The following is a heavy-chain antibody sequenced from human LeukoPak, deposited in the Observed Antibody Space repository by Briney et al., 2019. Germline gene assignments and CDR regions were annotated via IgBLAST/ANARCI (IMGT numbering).Heavy chain of an antibody. Sequence: PGGSLRLSCAASGFSLSTSWMHWVRQNPGKGLVWVSRVNADGSSSDYADSVKGRFTISRDNSKNTLYLQMNSLRAEDTAVYYCAKDLKRHIVVVTASAVDYWGQGTLVTVSS. CDR2: VNADGSSS. D-gene: IGHD2-21*02. J-gene: IGHJ4*02. V-gene: IGHV3-74*01. CDR3: AKDLKRHIVVVTASAVDY. CDR1: GFSLSTSW.